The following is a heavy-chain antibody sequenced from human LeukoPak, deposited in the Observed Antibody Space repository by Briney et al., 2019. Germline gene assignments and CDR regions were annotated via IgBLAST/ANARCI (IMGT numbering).Heavy chain of an antibody. CDR3: TRGCSGYGNFDS. CDR2: INGDGSSI. Sequence: GGPLRLSCRAAGFTFSSCWMHWVRQAPGKGLVWISRINGDGSSITDADSVKGRFTIYRDNAENTLYLEMNSLRADDTAVYYCTRGCSGYGNFDSWGQGTLVTVSS. CDR1: GFTFSSCW. D-gene: IGHD5-12*01. V-gene: IGHV3-74*01. J-gene: IGHJ4*02.